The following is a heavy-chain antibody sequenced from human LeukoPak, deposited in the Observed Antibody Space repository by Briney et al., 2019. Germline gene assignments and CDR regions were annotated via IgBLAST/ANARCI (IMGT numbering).Heavy chain of an antibody. CDR2: IYYSGRT. Sequence: PSQTLSLTCTVSGGPISSSSYYWGWIRQPPGKGLEWIGSIYYSGRTYYNPSLKSRVTISVDTSKNQFSLKLSSVTAADTAVYYCARLVDSSGWYSGTYFDCWGQGTLVTVSS. D-gene: IGHD6-19*01. V-gene: IGHV4-39*01. CDR1: GGPISSSSYY. CDR3: ARLVDSSGWYSGTYFDC. J-gene: IGHJ4*02.